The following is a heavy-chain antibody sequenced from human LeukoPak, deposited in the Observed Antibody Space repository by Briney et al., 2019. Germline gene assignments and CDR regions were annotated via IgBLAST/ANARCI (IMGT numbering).Heavy chain of an antibody. CDR2: IKQDGSEK. Sequence: PGGSLRLSCAASGIIITIYWKSWVRQTPGKGLEWVANIKQDGSEKNYVDSVKGRFTIFRDNARNSLYLQMNSLRAEDTAVYYCASHSYGYNHWGQGTLVIVSS. CDR1: GIIITIYW. V-gene: IGHV3-7*01. CDR3: ASHSYGYNH. D-gene: IGHD3-16*01. J-gene: IGHJ5*02.